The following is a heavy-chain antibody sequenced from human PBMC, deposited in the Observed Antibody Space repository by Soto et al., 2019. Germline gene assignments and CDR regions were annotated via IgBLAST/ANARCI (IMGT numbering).Heavy chain of an antibody. CDR1: GITSKNYA. Sequence: GGSLRLSXAASGITSKNYALSWVRQAPGQGLEWVSSISSGSGGGTYYADSVKARFTISRDNSRNMLFLQMNTLNTDDTATYPCATLPCIVSVTGVLDHWGQGTLLNVSS. J-gene: IGHJ4*02. V-gene: IGHV3-23*01. CDR3: ATLPCIVSVTGVLDH. D-gene: IGHD1-26*01. CDR2: ISSGSGGGT.